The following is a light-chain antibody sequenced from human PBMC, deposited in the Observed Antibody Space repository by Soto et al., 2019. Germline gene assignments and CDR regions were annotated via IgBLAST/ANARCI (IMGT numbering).Light chain of an antibody. Sequence: QSVLTQPPSASGSPGQSVTISCTGTNNDIGGYTYVSCYQQLPGKAPKLMIYEVNKRPSGIPDRFSGSKSGNTASLTVSGLQPEDEAEYFCSSYSRSINYVFGTGTKLNVL. V-gene: IGLV2-8*01. CDR1: NNDIGGYTY. CDR3: SSYSRSINYV. CDR2: EVN. J-gene: IGLJ1*01.